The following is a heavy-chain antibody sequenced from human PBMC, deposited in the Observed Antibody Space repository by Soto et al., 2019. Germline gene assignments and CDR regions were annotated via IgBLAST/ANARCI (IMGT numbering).Heavy chain of an antibody. CDR3: ARGSGLTYFDY. Sequence: PSETMSLTCTVSGGSISSNACYWGWIRQSPGKGLEWIGHMYHGGNTYYNPSLKSRVTISVDTSKTHFSLNLNSVTAADTAVYYCARGSGLTYFDYWGQGTLVTVSS. J-gene: IGHJ4*02. V-gene: IGHV4-39*02. CDR2: MYHGGNT. D-gene: IGHD3-10*01. CDR1: GGSISSNACY.